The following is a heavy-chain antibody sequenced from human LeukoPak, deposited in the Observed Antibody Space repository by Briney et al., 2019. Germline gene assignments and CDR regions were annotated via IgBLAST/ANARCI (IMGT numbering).Heavy chain of an antibody. CDR1: GYTFTNFY. J-gene: IGHJ5*02. Sequence: ASVKVSCKASGYTFTNFYMHWVRQAPGQGLEYMGIIAPSDGRTSYTQKFQGRVTMTRDMSPSTVYMELSSLRSEDTAVYLCAMNTSSFNWFDPWGQGTLVTVSS. CDR2: IAPSDGRT. CDR3: AMNTSSFNWFDP. D-gene: IGHD2-2*01. V-gene: IGHV1-46*01.